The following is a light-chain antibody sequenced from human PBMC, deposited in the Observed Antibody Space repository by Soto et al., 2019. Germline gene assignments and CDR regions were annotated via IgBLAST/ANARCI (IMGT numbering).Light chain of an antibody. Sequence: QSVLTQPASVSGSPGQSITISCTGTSSDVGSYNLVSWYQQHPGKAPKLMISEVSKRPSGVSHRFSGSKSGNTASLTISGLQAEDEADYYCCSYAGSYVFGTGTKVTVL. CDR3: CSYAGSYV. V-gene: IGLV2-23*02. J-gene: IGLJ1*01. CDR1: SSDVGSYNL. CDR2: EVS.